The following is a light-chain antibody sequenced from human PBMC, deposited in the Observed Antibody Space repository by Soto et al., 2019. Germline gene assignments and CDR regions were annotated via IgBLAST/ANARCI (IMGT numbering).Light chain of an antibody. V-gene: IGLV1-51*01. CDR3: GSWDSSLRAYV. CDR1: SSNIGGNS. CDR2: DDN. J-gene: IGLJ1*01. Sequence: QAVVTQPPSVSAAPGQKVTLSCSGSSSNIGGNSVSWYQQLPGTAPKLLIYDDNKRPSGIPDRFAGSKSGTSATMGITGFQTGDEADYYCGSWDSSLRAYVFGTGTKLTVL.